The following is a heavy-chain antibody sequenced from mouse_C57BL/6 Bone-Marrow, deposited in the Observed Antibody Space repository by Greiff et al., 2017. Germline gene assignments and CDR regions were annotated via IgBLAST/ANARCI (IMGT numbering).Heavy chain of an antibody. CDR1: GYSITSDY. J-gene: IGHJ1*03. V-gene: IGHV3-8*01. CDR2: ISYSGST. Sequence: EVKLQESGPGLAKPSQTLSLTCSVTGYSITSDYWNWIRKLPGNKLEYMGYISYSGSTYYNPSLKSRISITRDTSKNQYYLQLNSVTTEDTATYYCARVPLTGKWYFDVWGTGTTVTVSS. D-gene: IGHD4-1*01. CDR3: ARVPLTGKWYFDV.